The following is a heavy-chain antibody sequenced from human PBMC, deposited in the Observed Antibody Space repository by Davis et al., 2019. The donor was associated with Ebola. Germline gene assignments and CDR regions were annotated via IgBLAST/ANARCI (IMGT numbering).Heavy chain of an antibody. D-gene: IGHD1-26*01. CDR3: ARDGGATRTFDY. CDR2: IYHSGST. CDR1: GGSISSSNW. V-gene: IGHV4-4*02. Sequence: SETLSLTCAVSGGSISSSNWWRWVRQPPGKGLEWIGEIYHSGSTNYNPSLKSRVTISVDKAKNQFSLKLSSVTAADTAVYYCARDGGATRTFDYWGQGTLVTVSS. J-gene: IGHJ4*02.